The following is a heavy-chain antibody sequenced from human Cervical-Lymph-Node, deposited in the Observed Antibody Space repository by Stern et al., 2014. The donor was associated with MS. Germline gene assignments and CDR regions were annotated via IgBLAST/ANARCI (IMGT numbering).Heavy chain of an antibody. Sequence: QVQLQESGPGLVKPSETLSLTCTVSGYSISSGYYWGWIRQPPGKGLEWIGTIYHSGSTYYNPSLKSRVTISVETSQNQFSLKLSSVTAADTAVYYCAREEQQLVHGNWFDPWGQGTLVTVSS. V-gene: IGHV4-38-2*02. J-gene: IGHJ5*02. D-gene: IGHD6-13*01. CDR2: IYHSGST. CDR3: AREEQQLVHGNWFDP. CDR1: GYSISSGYY.